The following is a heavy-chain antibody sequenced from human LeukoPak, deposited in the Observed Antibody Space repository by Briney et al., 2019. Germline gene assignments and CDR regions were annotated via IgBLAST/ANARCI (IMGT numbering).Heavy chain of an antibody. CDR3: AKSRRQFGVVIQTYYYYYGMDV. D-gene: IGHD3-3*01. J-gene: IGHJ6*02. CDR1: GFTFSNYA. CDR2: ISGSGGST. Sequence: GGSLRLSCAASGFTFSNYAMSWDRQAPGKGLEWVSAISGSGGSTYYADSVKGRFTISRDNSKNTLYLQMNSLRAEDTAVYYCAKSRRQFGVVIQTYYYYYGMDVWGQGTTVTVSS. V-gene: IGHV3-23*01.